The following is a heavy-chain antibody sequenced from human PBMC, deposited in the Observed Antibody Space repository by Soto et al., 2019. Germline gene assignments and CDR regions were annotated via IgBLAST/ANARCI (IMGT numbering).Heavy chain of an antibody. Sequence: QITLKESGPTLVKPTQTLTLTCTFSGFSLSTSGVAVGWIRQPPGKALEWLALIYWDDDKRYRPSLESRLTVTKDTPKNQVVLIMTNMDPVDTATYYCVHKEDNYYSSGMDYWGQGTLVTVSS. V-gene: IGHV2-5*02. CDR3: VHKEDNYYSSGMDY. CDR2: IYWDDDK. D-gene: IGHD3-22*01. CDR1: GFSLSTSGVA. J-gene: IGHJ4*02.